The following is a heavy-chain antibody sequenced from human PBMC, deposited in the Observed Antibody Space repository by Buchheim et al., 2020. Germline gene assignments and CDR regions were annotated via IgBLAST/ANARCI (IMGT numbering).Heavy chain of an antibody. D-gene: IGHD3-10*01. J-gene: IGHJ4*02. V-gene: IGHV4-59*01. CDR1: GGSIGSYY. CDR2: ISYSGST. CDR3: ARSRREFSPEFES. Sequence: QLQLQESGPGLVKPSETLSLTCSVSGGSIGSYYWSWIRQPPGKELEWIGYISYSGSTNYNPSLRSRVSILVDPSKNQFSLKLTSVTAADTAVYYCARSRREFSPEFESWGQGTL.